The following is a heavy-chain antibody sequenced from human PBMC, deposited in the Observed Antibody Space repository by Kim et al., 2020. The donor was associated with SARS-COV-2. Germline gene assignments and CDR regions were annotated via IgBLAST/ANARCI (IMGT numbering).Heavy chain of an antibody. J-gene: IGHJ4*02. V-gene: IGHV1-46*01. Sequence: ASVKVSCKASGYTFTSYYMHWVRQAPGQGLEWMGIINPSGGSTSYAQKFQGRVTMTRDTSTSTVYMELSSLRSEDTAVYYCASLARAAAPFDYWGQGTLVTVSS. CDR2: INPSGGST. CDR1: GYTFTSYY. CDR3: ASLARAAAPFDY. D-gene: IGHD6-13*01.